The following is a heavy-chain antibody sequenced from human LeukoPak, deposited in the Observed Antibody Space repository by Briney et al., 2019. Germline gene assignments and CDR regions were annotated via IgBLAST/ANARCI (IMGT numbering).Heavy chain of an antibody. Sequence: GGSLTLFCAVSEYTLSNYYMIGVRQAPGKGLEWVANIKQDGSEKFYVDSVKGRFTISRDNAKNSLFLQMNSLRAEDTAVYYCARGQGWLVDYWGQGTLVTVSS. CDR1: EYTLSNYY. V-gene: IGHV3-7*05. CDR2: IKQDGSEK. D-gene: IGHD6-19*01. J-gene: IGHJ4*02. CDR3: ARGQGWLVDY.